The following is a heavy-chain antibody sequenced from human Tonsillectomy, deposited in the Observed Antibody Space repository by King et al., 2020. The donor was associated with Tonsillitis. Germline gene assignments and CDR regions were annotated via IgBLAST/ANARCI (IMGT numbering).Heavy chain of an antibody. CDR3: ARDRGFSAFDI. V-gene: IGHV3-7*03. CDR2: ITEDGSEK. Sequence: VQLVESGGGLVQPGGSLRLSCSASGFPFSTSRMNWVRPAPGRGREGGASITEDGSEKYYVDSVRGRFTISRDNAKNSLYLQMNSLGAEDTAVHYCARDRGFSAFDIWGQGTMVTVSS. D-gene: IGHD3-10*01. J-gene: IGHJ3*02. CDR1: GFPFSTSR.